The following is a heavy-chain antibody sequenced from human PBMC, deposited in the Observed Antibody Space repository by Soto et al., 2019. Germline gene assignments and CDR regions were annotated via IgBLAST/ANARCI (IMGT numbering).Heavy chain of an antibody. CDR3: ARDRRGMQWLDGWYFDL. V-gene: IGHV3-48*02. D-gene: IGHD6-19*01. CDR1: GFTFSSYN. CDR2: ISSSSSTI. Sequence: EVQLVESGGGLVQPGGSLRLSCAASGFTFSSYNMNWVRQAPGKGLEWVSYISSSSSTIYYADSVKGRFTISRDNAKNSLYLQMNSQRDEDTAVYYCARDRRGMQWLDGWYFDLWGRGTLVTVSS. J-gene: IGHJ2*01.